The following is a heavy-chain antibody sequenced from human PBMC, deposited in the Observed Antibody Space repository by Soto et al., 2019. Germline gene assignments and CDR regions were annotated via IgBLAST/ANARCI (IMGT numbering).Heavy chain of an antibody. CDR3: ARDYGDLNWFDP. J-gene: IGHJ5*02. CDR2: IYYSGST. Sequence: SETLSLTCTVSGGSISSGDYYWSWIRQPPGKGLEWIGYIYYSGSTYYNPSLKSRVTISVDTSKNQFSLKLSSVTAADTAVYYCARDYGDLNWFDPWGQGTLVTVSS. D-gene: IGHD4-17*01. V-gene: IGHV4-30-4*01. CDR1: GGSISSGDYY.